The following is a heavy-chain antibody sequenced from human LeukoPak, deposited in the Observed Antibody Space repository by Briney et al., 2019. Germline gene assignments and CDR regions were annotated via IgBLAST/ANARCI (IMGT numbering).Heavy chain of an antibody. D-gene: IGHD3-3*01. CDR3: ARDGRNESYDFWSGYYHDY. V-gene: IGHV3-21*01. CDR1: GFTFSSYS. CDR2: ISSSSSYI. Sequence: PGGSLRLSCAASGFTFSSYSMNWVRQAPGKGLEWVSSISSSSSYIYYADSVKGRFTISRDNAKNSLYLQMNSLRAEDTAVYYCARDGRNESYDFWSGYYHDYWGQGTLVTVSS. J-gene: IGHJ4*02.